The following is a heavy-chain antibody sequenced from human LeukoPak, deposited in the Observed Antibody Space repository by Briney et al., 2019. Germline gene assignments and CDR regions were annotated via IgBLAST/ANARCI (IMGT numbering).Heavy chain of an antibody. CDR1: GFTFSSYE. V-gene: IGHV3-48*03. D-gene: IGHD6-13*01. CDR3: ARVWGIAAAGKYYFDY. CDR2: ISSSGSTI. Sequence: GGSLRLSXAASGFTFSSYEMNWVRQAPGKGLEWVSYISSSGSTIYYADSVKGRFTISRDNAKNSLYLQMNSLRAEDTAVYYCARVWGIAAAGKYYFDYWGQGTLVTVSS. J-gene: IGHJ4*02.